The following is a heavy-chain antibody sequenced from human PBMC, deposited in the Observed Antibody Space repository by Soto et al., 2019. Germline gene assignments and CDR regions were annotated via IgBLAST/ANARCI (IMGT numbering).Heavy chain of an antibody. V-gene: IGHV4-59*01. Sequence: QVQLQESGPGLVKPSETLSLTCTVSGGSISSYYWSWIRQPPGKGLEWIGYIYYSGSTNYNPSHKSRVTISVDTSKNQFSLKLSSVTAADTAVYYCASGPSYYYDSSGYYPPLVYWGQGTLVTVSS. CDR2: IYYSGST. CDR1: GGSISSYY. D-gene: IGHD3-22*01. J-gene: IGHJ4*02. CDR3: ASGPSYYYDSSGYYPPLVY.